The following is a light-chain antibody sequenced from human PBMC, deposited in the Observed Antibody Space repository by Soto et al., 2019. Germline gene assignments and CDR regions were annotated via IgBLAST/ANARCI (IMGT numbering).Light chain of an antibody. V-gene: IGKV2-30*01. CDR2: KVS. Sequence: DVVMTQSPLSLPVTLGQPASISCRSSQSLVYSDGNTYLNLFQQRPGQSPRRLIYKVSNRDSGEPDRLSASGSGSYFILKISRVEAEDVGVYYCVQGTRWPPTFGQGTKVDSK. CDR3: VQGTRWPPT. J-gene: IGKJ1*01. CDR1: QSLVYSDGNTY.